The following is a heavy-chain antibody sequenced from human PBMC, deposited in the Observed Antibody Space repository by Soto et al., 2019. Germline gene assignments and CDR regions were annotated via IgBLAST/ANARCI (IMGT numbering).Heavy chain of an antibody. V-gene: IGHV1-46*01. CDR2: INPNADTT. CDR1: GYTFTSYY. D-gene: IGHD6-19*01. Sequence: ASVKVSCKASGYTFTSYYIHWVRQAPGQGLEWMGMINPNADTTNYPQKFQGRVTITRDTSTSTVFMELNSLRSEDTAVYYCVRSIAVTGRWYFDLWGRGTLVTVSS. J-gene: IGHJ2*01. CDR3: VRSIAVTGRWYFDL.